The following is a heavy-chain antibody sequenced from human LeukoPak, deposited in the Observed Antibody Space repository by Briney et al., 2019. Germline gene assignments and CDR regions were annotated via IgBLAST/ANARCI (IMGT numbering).Heavy chain of an antibody. CDR2: INQDASVR. CDR1: GFTFSSHW. D-gene: IGHD6-6*01. V-gene: IGHV3-74*01. CDR3: ARASSDVGDAFDM. Sequence: GGSLRLSCVASGFTFSSHWMHWVRHAPGKGLEWVSRINQDASVRDYAGSARGRFTISRDNAKNMLYLQMDSLRAEDTAVYYCARASSDVGDAFDMWGQGTMVTASS. J-gene: IGHJ3*02.